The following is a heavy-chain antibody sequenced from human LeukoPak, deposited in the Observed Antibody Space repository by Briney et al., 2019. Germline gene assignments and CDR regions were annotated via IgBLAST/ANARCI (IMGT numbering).Heavy chain of an antibody. CDR3: ARASDYGH. Sequence: GGSLRLSCAASGFTFSSYWMSWVRQAPGKGLEWVANIKQDGSEKYYVDSVKGRFTITSDNANNSPYLQMNSLRAEDTAVYYCARASDYGHWGQGTLVTVSS. CDR1: GFTFSSYW. D-gene: IGHD4-17*01. CDR2: IKQDGSEK. V-gene: IGHV3-7*01. J-gene: IGHJ4*02.